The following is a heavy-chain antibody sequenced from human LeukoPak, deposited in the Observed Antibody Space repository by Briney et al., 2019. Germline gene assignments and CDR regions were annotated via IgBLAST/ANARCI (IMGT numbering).Heavy chain of an antibody. V-gene: IGHV4-30-2*01. CDR3: ARGDSSGYTFDY. CDR1: GVSISSGGYS. D-gene: IGHD3-22*01. CDR2: IYHSGST. J-gene: IGHJ4*02. Sequence: PSETLSLTCAVSGVSISSGGYSWSWIRQPPGKGLEWIGYIYHSGSTYYNPSLKSRVTISVDRSKNQFSLKLSSVTAADTAVYYCARGDSSGYTFDYWGQGTLVTVSS.